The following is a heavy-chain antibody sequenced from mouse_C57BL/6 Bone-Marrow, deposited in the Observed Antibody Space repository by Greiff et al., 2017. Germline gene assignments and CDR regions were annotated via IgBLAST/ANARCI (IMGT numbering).Heavy chain of an antibody. D-gene: IGHD1-1*01. V-gene: IGHV1-26*01. CDR1: GYTFTDYY. J-gene: IGHJ2*01. CDR3: ARGHGRALFDY. CDR2: INPNNGGT. Sequence: EVQLQQSGPELVKPGASVKISCKASGYTFTDYYMNWVKQSHGKSLEWIGDINPNNGGTSYNQKFKGKATLPVDKSSSTAYMELRSLTSEDSAVYYCARGHGRALFDYWGQGTTLTVSS.